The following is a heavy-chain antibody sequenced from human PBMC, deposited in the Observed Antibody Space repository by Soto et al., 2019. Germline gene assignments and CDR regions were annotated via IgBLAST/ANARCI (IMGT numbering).Heavy chain of an antibody. D-gene: IGHD3-10*01. V-gene: IGHV3-30*18. J-gene: IGHJ4*02. CDR2: ISYDGSNK. CDR3: AKAPWHGSGPTAYFDY. Sequence: VQLVESGGGVVQPGRSLRLSCAASGFTFSSYGMHWVRQAPGKGLEWVAVISYDGSNKYYADSVKGRFTISRDNSKNTLYLQMNSLRAEDTAVYYCAKAPWHGSGPTAYFDYWGQGTLVTVSS. CDR1: GFTFSSYG.